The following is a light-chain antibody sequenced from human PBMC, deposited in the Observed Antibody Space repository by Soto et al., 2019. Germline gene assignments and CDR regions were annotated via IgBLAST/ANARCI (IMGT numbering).Light chain of an antibody. CDR2: GNS. CDR3: QSYDSSLSGVV. Sequence: QSALTQPPSVSGAPGQRVTISCTGSSSNIGAGYDVHWYRQLPGTAPKLLIYGNSNRPSGVPDRFSGSKSGTSASLAITRLQAKDEADYYCQSYDSSLSGVVFGGGTKLTVL. V-gene: IGLV1-40*01. J-gene: IGLJ2*01. CDR1: SSNIGAGYD.